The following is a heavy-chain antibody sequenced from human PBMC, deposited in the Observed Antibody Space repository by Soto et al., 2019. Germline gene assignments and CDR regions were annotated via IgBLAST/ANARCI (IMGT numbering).Heavy chain of an antibody. CDR3: VCDDIGLVIAL. V-gene: IGHV3-74*01. CDR2: INNDGSST. D-gene: IGHD2-21*01. J-gene: IGHJ4*02. Sequence: TGGSLRLSCAASGVTFSTYWMHWVRQAPGKGLVWVSHINNDGSSTTYADSVKGRFTISRDNAKNTLYLQMNGLRAEDTAVYYCVCDDIGLVIALWSLGTLDIVSS. CDR1: GVTFSTYW.